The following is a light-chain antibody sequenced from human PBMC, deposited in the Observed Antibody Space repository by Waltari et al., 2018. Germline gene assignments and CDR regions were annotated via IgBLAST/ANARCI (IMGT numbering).Light chain of an antibody. CDR1: RKILEW. V-gene: IGKV1-5*03. J-gene: IGKJ1*01. Sequence: DIEMTQSPPTLSASVGDRVTISCRASRKILEWLAWYRQRPGTAPELLISKASVLETGVSSRFSGRASAAEFTLTISSLQSEDSAVYFCQQYDAWPPWTFGQGTKVEIK. CDR2: KAS. CDR3: QQYDAWPPWT.